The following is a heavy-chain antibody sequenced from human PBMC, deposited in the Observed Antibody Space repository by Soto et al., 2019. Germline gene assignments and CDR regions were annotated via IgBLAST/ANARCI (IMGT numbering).Heavy chain of an antibody. CDR3: TRGSYGDYDY. V-gene: IGHV3-21*02. D-gene: IGHD4-17*01. Sequence: EVQLVESGGGLVKPGGSLRLSCVVSGFTFSDHTMNWVRQAPGKGLEWVSSISATSSSTRHADSVKGRFTISRDNARSSLFLQISSLSADDTAVYYCTRGSYGDYDYWGQGTLVTVSS. J-gene: IGHJ4*02. CDR2: ISATSSST. CDR1: GFTFSDHT.